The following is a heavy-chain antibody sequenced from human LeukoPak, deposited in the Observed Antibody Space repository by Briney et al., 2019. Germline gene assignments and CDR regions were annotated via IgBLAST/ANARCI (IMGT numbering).Heavy chain of an antibody. CDR2: ISYDGSNK. CDR3: ASNSPTADGYYSFDY. Sequence: GGSLRLSCAASGFTFSSYGMHWVRQAPGKGLEWVAVISYDGSNKYYADSVKGRFTISRDNSKNTLYLQMNSLRAEGTAVYYCASNSPTADGYYSFDYWGQGTLVTVSS. D-gene: IGHD3-10*01. CDR1: GFTFSSYG. V-gene: IGHV3-30*03. J-gene: IGHJ4*02.